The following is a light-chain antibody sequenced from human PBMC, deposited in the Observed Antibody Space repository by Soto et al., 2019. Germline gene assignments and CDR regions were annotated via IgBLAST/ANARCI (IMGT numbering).Light chain of an antibody. CDR3: TSYVGNDIWV. J-gene: IGLJ3*02. CDR2: EVT. CDR1: SSDVGAYKY. Sequence: QSVLTQPPSASGSPGQSVTISCTGTSSDVGAYKYVSWYQQYPGKAPKLMISEVTKRPSGVPDRFSGSKSGNPASLTVSGLQGEDEADYYCTSYVGNDIWVFGGGTKLTVL. V-gene: IGLV2-8*01.